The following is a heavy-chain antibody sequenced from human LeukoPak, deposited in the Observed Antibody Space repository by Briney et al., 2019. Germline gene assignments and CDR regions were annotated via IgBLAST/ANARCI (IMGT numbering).Heavy chain of an antibody. CDR3: ASIAARLNYYGMDV. D-gene: IGHD6-6*01. Sequence: PGGSLRLSCAASGFTFSSYAMSWVRQAPGKGLEWVSAISGSGGSTYYADSVKGRFTISRDNSKNTLYLQMNSLRAEDTAVYYCASIAARLNYYGMDVWGQGTTVTVSS. CDR2: ISGSGGST. J-gene: IGHJ6*02. V-gene: IGHV3-23*01. CDR1: GFTFSSYA.